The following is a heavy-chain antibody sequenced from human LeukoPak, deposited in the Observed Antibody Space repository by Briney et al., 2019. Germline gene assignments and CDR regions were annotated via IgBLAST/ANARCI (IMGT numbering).Heavy chain of an antibody. Sequence: GGSLRHSCAASGFTSSIYVMSSGRQAPGRGLGRVSYISSSGSTKYYADSVKSRVTISRDTTKNTQYLQINSLRAADTAVYNCVRDPRNYGVDYWGQGNLVSVSS. V-gene: IGHV3-48*03. CDR2: ISSSGSTK. CDR1: GFTSSIYV. J-gene: IGHJ4*02. D-gene: IGHD4-17*01. CDR3: VRDPRNYGVDY.